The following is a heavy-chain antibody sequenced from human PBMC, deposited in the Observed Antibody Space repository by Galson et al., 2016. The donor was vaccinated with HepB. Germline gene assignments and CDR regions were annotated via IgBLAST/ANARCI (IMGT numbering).Heavy chain of an antibody. V-gene: IGHV3-23*01. D-gene: IGHD1-1*01. CDR3: ASQYTPNWASYLTS. J-gene: IGHJ5*02. Sequence: SLRLSCAASGFTLNNYAMSWVRQAPGTGLEWVSGISATAGNTFYADSVKGRFTVSRDNSQYTLFLQMNSQRVEDTAVYYCASQYTPNWASYLTSWGQGTLVTVSS. CDR1: GFTLNNYA. CDR2: ISATAGNT.